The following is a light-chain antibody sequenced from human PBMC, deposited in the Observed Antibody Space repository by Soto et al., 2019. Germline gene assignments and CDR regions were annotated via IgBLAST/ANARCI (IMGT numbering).Light chain of an antibody. Sequence: ERVMTQSPATLSVSPGERATLSCRASQSVSSYLAWYQQKPGQAPRLLIYDASNRATGIPARFSGSGSGTEFTLTISSLQSEDFAIYYCQQYNNWPPITFGGGTKVDIK. CDR3: QQYNNWPPIT. CDR1: QSVSSY. V-gene: IGKV3-15*01. J-gene: IGKJ4*01. CDR2: DAS.